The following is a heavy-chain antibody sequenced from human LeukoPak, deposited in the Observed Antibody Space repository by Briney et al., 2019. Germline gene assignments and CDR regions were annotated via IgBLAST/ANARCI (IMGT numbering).Heavy chain of an antibody. J-gene: IGHJ4*02. CDR3: TRSYSSGWYYFDY. V-gene: IGHV3-73*01. CDR2: IRSKANSYAT. Sequence: GSLRLSCAASGFTFSGSAMHWVRQASGKGLEWVGRIRSKANSYATAYAASVKGRFTISRDDSKNTAYLQMNSLKTEDTAVYYCTRSYSSGWYYFDYWGQGTLVTVSS. CDR1: GFTFSGSA. D-gene: IGHD6-19*01.